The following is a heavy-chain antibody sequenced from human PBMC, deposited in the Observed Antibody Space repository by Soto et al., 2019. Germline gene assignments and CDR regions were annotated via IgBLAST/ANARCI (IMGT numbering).Heavy chain of an antibody. CDR1: GYTFTNFG. CDR3: ARGGTQIDY. D-gene: IGHD3-16*01. J-gene: IGHJ4*02. Sequence: QVQLVQSGAEVKKPGASVKVSCKASGYTFTNFGISWVRQAPGQGLEWMGWISAYNGNTNYAQKFQGRGTMTTDTTTRTAYMEGRSVRFDGTAVYYCARGGTQIDYWGQGTRVTVSS. CDR2: ISAYNGNT. V-gene: IGHV1-18*01.